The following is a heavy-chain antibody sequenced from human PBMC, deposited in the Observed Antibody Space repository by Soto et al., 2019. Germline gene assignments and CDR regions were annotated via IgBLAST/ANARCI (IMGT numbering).Heavy chain of an antibody. Sequence: SETLSLSCAVYGGSFSGYYWGWIRQPPGKGLEWIGEINHSGSTNYNPSLKSRVTISVDTSKNQFSLKLSSVTAADTAVYYCARVVRLLSVLIDYWGQGTLVTVSS. V-gene: IGHV4-34*01. CDR1: GGSFSGYY. D-gene: IGHD2-2*01. J-gene: IGHJ4*02. CDR3: ARVVRLLSVLIDY. CDR2: INHSGST.